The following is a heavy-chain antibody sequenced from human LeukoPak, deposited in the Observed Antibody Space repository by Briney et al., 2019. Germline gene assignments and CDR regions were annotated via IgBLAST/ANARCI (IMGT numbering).Heavy chain of an antibody. Sequence: SETLSLTCAVYGGSFGGYYWSWIRQPPGKGLEWIGEINHSGSTNYNPSLKSRVTISVDTSKNQFSLKLSSVTAADTAVYYCARHGVVGANARKQPPPFDYWGQGTLVTVSS. CDR2: INHSGST. CDR3: ARHGVVGANARKQPPPFDY. J-gene: IGHJ4*02. D-gene: IGHD1-26*01. V-gene: IGHV4-34*01. CDR1: GGSFGGYY.